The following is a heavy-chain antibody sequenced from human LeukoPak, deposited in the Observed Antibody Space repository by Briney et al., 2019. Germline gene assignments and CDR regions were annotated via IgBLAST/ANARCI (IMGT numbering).Heavy chain of an antibody. V-gene: IGHV1-18*01. CDR1: GYTFTSYG. CDR3: AREERYYDILTGYYYYFDY. J-gene: IGHJ4*02. D-gene: IGHD3-9*01. CDR2: ISGYNGNT. Sequence: ASVKVSCKASGYTFTSYGISWVRQAPGQGLEWMGWISGYNGNTNYAQKLQGRVTMTTDTSTSTAYMELRSLRSDDTAVYYRAREERYYDILTGYYYYFDYWGQGTLGTVSS.